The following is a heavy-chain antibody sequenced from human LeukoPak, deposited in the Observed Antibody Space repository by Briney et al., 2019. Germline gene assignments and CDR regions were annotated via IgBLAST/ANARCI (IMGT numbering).Heavy chain of an antibody. CDR1: GYTFTSYY. J-gene: IGHJ4*02. CDR3: AAGPLAYDSSGYYYSGIRN. CDR2: INPSGGST. D-gene: IGHD3-22*01. Sequence: GASVKVSCKASGYTFTSYYMHWVRQAPGQGLEWMGIINPSGGSTSYAQKFQGRVTMTRDMSTSTVYMELSSLRSEDTAVYYCAAGPLAYDSSGYYYSGIRNWGQGTLVTVSS. V-gene: IGHV1-46*01.